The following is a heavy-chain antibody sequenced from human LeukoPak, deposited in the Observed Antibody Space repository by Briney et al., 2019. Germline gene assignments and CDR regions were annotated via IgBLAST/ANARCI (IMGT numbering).Heavy chain of an antibody. Sequence: GASVKVSRKASGYTFTSYDINWVRQATGQGLEWMGWMNPNSGNTGYAQKFQGRVTMTRNTSISSAYMELSSLRSEDTAVYYCARDPYYYDSSGYYYDYWGQGTLVTVSS. D-gene: IGHD3-22*01. CDR3: ARDPYYYDSSGYYYDY. V-gene: IGHV1-8*01. CDR2: MNPNSGNT. CDR1: GYTFTSYD. J-gene: IGHJ4*02.